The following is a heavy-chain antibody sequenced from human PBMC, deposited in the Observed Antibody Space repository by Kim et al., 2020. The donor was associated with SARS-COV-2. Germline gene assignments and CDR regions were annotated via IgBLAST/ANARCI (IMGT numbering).Heavy chain of an antibody. D-gene: IGHD5-18*01. Sequence: STYYADSVKGRFTISRDNSKNTLYLQMNSLRAEDTAVYYCARGGYSYVPYWGQGTLVTVSS. V-gene: IGHV3-53*01. CDR2: ST. J-gene: IGHJ4*02. CDR3: ARGGYSYVPY.